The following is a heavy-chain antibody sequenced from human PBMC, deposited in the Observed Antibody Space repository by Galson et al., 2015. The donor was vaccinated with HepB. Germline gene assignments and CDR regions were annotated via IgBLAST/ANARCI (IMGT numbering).Heavy chain of an antibody. Sequence: SVKVSCKASGGAFSSYAISWVRQAPGQGLEWMGGIIPIFGTANYAQKFQGRVTITADESTSTAYMELSSLRSEDTAVYYCARDAGRSITPEFDYWGQGTLVTVSS. CDR3: ARDAGRSITPEFDY. V-gene: IGHV1-69*13. CDR2: IIPIFGTA. J-gene: IGHJ4*02. D-gene: IGHD3-3*02. CDR1: GGAFSSYA.